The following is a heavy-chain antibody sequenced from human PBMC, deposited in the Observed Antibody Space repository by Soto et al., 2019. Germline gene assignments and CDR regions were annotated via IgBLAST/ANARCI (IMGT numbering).Heavy chain of an antibody. V-gene: IGHV3-15*07. Sequence: EVQLMESGGVLIKPGGSLRLSCAASGFTFSDEWMNWVRQAPGKGLEWVGRIKNKPNGETTDYAAPVKGRFTISRDDSESRLYLQMNNLKTDDTAVYYCTRGNYGAFHHWGQGTLVTVSS. CDR3: TRGNYGAFHH. CDR2: IKNKPNGETT. J-gene: IGHJ3*01. CDR1: GFTFSDEW. D-gene: IGHD4-17*01.